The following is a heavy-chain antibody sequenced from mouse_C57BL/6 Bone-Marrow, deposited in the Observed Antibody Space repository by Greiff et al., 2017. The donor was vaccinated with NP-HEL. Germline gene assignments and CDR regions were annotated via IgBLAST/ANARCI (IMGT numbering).Heavy chain of an antibody. V-gene: IGHV14-4*01. D-gene: IGHD2-5*01. CDR1: GFNIKDDY. CDR3: TTRAYYRNYGAMDY. CDR2: IDPENGDT. J-gene: IGHJ4*01. Sequence: EVKLQESGAELVRPGASVKLSCTASGFNIKDDYMHWVKQRPEQGLEWIGWIDPENGDTEYASKFQGKATITADTSSNTAYLQLSSLTSEDTAVYYCTTRAYYRNYGAMDYWGQGTSVTVSS.